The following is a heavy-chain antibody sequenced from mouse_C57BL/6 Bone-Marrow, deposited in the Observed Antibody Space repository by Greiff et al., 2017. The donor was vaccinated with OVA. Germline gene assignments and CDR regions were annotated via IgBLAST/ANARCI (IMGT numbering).Heavy chain of an antibody. CDR2: IRNKANGYTT. J-gene: IGHJ3*01. CDR1: GFTFTDYY. V-gene: IGHV7-3*01. CDR3: ARSNYDYAWFAY. D-gene: IGHD2-4*01. Sequence: EVKLVESGGGLVQPGGSLSLSCAASGFTFTDYYMSWVRPPPGKALEWLGFIRNKANGYTTEYSASVKGRFTISRDNSQSILYLQMNALRAEDSATYYCARSNYDYAWFAYWGQGTLVTVSA.